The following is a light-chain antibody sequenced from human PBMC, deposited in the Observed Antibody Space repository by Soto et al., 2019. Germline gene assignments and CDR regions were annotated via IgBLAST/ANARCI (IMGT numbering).Light chain of an antibody. CDR1: QIVSGSY. Sequence: EIVLTQFPGTLSLSPGERATLSCRASQIVSGSYVAWYQQKAGQAPRLLIYGTSNRAAGIPDRFSGSGSGTDITLTISRLQPEDFAVYYCQQYGSSPRTFGLGTRLDIE. J-gene: IGKJ5*01. V-gene: IGKV3-20*01. CDR3: QQYGSSPRT. CDR2: GTS.